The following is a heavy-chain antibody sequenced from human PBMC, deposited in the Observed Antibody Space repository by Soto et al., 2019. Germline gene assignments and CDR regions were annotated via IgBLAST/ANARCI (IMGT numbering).Heavy chain of an antibody. V-gene: IGHV3-23*01. D-gene: IGHD6-19*01. CDR3: TASSGWYNAFDI. CDR2: ISGSGGST. CDR1: GFTFSSYA. Sequence: EVQLLESGGGLVQPGGSLRLSCAASGFTFSSYAMSWVRQAPGKGLEWVSAISGSGGSTYYADSVKGRFTISRDNSKNTLYLQRSSLRAEDTAVYYGTASSGWYNAFDIWGQGTMVKVSS. J-gene: IGHJ3*02.